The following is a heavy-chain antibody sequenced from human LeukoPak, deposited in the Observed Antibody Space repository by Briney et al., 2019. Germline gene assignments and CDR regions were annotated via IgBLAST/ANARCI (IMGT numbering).Heavy chain of an antibody. CDR2: TYYRSKWHN. V-gene: IGHV6-1*01. CDR1: GDSVSSNSAA. J-gene: IGHJ6*02. CDR3: ARVGLSSSSWYYYYYGMDV. Sequence: SQTLSLTCAISGDSVSSNSAAWNWIRQSPSRGLEWLGRTYYRSKWHNDYAVSVKSRITINPDTSKNQFSLQLNSVTPEDTAVYYCARVGLSSSSWYYYYYGMDVWGQGTTVTVSS. D-gene: IGHD6-13*01.